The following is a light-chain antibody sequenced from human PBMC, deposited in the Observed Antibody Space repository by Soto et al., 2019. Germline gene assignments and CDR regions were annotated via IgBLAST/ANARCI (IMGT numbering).Light chain of an antibody. J-gene: IGKJ1*01. CDR1: HSVSSSY. CDR2: GAS. CDR3: QQYGSSGT. V-gene: IGKV3-20*01. Sequence: EIVLTQSPGTLCLSPGERATLSCRASHSVSSSYLAWYQQKPGQAPRLLIYGASSRATGIPDRFSGSGSGTDFTLTISRLEPEDFAVYYCQQYGSSGTFGQGTKVDIK.